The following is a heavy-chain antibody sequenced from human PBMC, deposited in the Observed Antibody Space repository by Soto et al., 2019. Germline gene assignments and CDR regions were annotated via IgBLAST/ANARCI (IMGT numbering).Heavy chain of an antibody. Sequence: QITLKESGPTLVKPTQTLTLTCTFSGFSLTTSGVSVGWMRQPPGKALEWLALIYWNDDKRYSPSLKSRLTITQDTAKNQVVLTMTNKDPVDTASYYCAHSKGLADSFAIWGQGTVVTVSS. V-gene: IGHV2-5*01. CDR2: IYWNDDK. D-gene: IGHD6-19*01. CDR3: AHSKGLADSFAI. J-gene: IGHJ3*02. CDR1: GFSLTTSGVS.